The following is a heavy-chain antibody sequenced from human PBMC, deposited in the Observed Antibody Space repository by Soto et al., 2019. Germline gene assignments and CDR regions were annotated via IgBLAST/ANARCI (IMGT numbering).Heavy chain of an antibody. CDR2: IWYDGSNK. CDR1: GFTFSSYG. Sequence: QVQLVESGGGVVQPGRSLRLSCAASGFTFSSYGMHWVRQAPGKGLEWVAVIWYDGSNKYYADSVKGRFTISRDNSKNTLYLQMNSLRAEDTAVYYCARGKGRVLKRGFDYWGQGTLVTVSS. D-gene: IGHD6-13*01. CDR3: ARGKGRVLKRGFDY. V-gene: IGHV3-33*01. J-gene: IGHJ4*02.